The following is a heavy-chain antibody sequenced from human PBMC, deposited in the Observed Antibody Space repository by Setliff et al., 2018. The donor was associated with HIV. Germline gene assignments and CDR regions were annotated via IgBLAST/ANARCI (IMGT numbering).Heavy chain of an antibody. D-gene: IGHD4-17*01. V-gene: IGHV4-59*11. CDR2: VYNSGGT. J-gene: IGHJ4*02. Sequence: SETLSLTCTVSGGSISSQYWSWIRQTPGKGQESIGYVYNSGGTNYNPSLKSRVTISVDTSKNQFSLRLSSVTAADTAVYYCARLHGDFYFDLWGQGTLVTAPQ. CDR1: GGSISSQY. CDR3: ARLHGDFYFDL.